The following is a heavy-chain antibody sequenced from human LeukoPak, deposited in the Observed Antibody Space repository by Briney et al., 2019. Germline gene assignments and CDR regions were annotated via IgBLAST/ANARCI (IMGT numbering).Heavy chain of an antibody. CDR1: GGTFTTYA. Sequence: SVKASCRASGGTFTTYAITGVRQAPGQGREWMGGIIPIFGTANYAQKFQGRVTITADESTSTAYMEQSSLRSEDTAVYYCARDVMDKLFDPWGQGTLVTVSS. J-gene: IGHJ5*02. D-gene: IGHD2-2*03. V-gene: IGHV1-69*13. CDR3: ARDVMDKLFDP. CDR2: IIPIFGTA.